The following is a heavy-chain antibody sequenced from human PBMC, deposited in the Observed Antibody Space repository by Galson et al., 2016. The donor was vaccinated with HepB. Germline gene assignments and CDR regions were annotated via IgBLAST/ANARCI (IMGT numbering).Heavy chain of an antibody. CDR3: ARALFVFGPFDY. J-gene: IGHJ4*02. V-gene: IGHV4-59*01. D-gene: IGHD3-16*01. CDR2: LYYSGTI. Sequence: GKGLEWIGYLYYSGTINYNPSLKSRVTMSVDTSKNQFSLKLNFVTAADTAVYFCARALFVFGPFDYWGQGALVTVSS.